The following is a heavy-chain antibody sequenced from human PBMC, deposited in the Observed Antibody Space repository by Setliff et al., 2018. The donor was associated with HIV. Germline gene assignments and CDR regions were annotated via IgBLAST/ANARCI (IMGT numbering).Heavy chain of an antibody. D-gene: IGHD2-15*01. CDR3: AGCSGGSCPFDAFDI. J-gene: IGHJ3*02. Sequence: TLSLTCTVSGGSISGYHWNWLRQTPGKGLEWIGYIYTSRGTNYNHSLRTRVIISVDTSNQFSLKLSSVTAADTAVYYCAGCSGGSCPFDAFDIWGQGTMVTVSS. CDR2: IYTSRGT. CDR1: GGSISGYH. V-gene: IGHV4-4*09.